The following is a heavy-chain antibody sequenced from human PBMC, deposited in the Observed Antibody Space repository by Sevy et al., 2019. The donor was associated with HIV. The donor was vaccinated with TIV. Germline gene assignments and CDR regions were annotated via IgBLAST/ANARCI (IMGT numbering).Heavy chain of an antibody. D-gene: IGHD3-22*01. J-gene: IGHJ4*02. Sequence: GGSLRLSCAASGFTFSSYWMSWVRQAPGKGLEWVANIKQDGSEKYYVDSVKGRFIISRDNAKNSLYLQMNSLRAEDTAVYYCARVSAYYYDSSGHRDYWGQGTLVTVSS. CDR1: GFTFSSYW. CDR2: IKQDGSEK. CDR3: ARVSAYYYDSSGHRDY. V-gene: IGHV3-7*03.